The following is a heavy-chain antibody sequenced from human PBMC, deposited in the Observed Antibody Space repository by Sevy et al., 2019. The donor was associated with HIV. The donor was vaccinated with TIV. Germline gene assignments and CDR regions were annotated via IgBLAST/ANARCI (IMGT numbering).Heavy chain of an antibody. CDR3: ASSIYGFSSSSRSGYFQH. V-gene: IGHV4-39*01. Sequence: SETLSLTCTVSGGSISSSSYYWGWIRQPPGKGLEWIGSIYFSGSTYHNPSLKSRVTMSVDTSKNQFSLKLSSVTAADTAVYYCASSIYGFSSSSRSGYFQHWGQGTLVTVSS. J-gene: IGHJ1*01. CDR1: GGSISSSSYY. D-gene: IGHD6-6*01. CDR2: IYFSGST.